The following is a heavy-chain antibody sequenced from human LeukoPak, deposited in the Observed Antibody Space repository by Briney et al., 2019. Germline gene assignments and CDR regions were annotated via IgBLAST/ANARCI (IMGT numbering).Heavy chain of an antibody. CDR2: IRSKAYGGTT. J-gene: IGHJ4*02. V-gene: IGHV3-49*03. D-gene: IGHD6-13*01. CDR1: GFTFGDYA. Sequence: GRSLRLSCTASGFTFGDYAMSWFRQAPGKGLEWVGFIRSKAYGGTTEYAASVKGRFTISRDDSKSIAYLQMNSLRTEDTAVYYCTRDALAAAGTRSFDYWGQGTLVTVSS. CDR3: TRDALAAAGTRSFDY.